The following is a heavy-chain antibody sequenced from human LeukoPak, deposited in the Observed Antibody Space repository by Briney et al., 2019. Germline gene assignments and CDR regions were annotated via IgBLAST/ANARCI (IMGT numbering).Heavy chain of an antibody. J-gene: IGHJ4*02. Sequence: PGRSLRLSXTTSGFTFGDHAMSWVRQAPGKGLGWVCFIRSKAYGGTTEYAASVKGRFIISRDDSKGIAYLQMNSLKTEDTAVYYCASSPMVRGVIWYFDYWGQGTLVTVSS. CDR3: ASSPMVRGVIWYFDY. D-gene: IGHD3-10*01. CDR1: GFTFGDHA. CDR2: IRSKAYGGTT. V-gene: IGHV3-49*04.